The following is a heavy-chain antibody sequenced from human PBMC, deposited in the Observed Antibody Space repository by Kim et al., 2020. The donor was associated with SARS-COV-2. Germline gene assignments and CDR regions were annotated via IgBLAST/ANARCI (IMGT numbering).Heavy chain of an antibody. CDR1: GFTFSSYG. Sequence: GGSLRLSCAASGFTFSSYGMHWVRQAPGKGLEWVAVIWYDGSNKYYVDSVKGRFTISRDNSKNTLYLQMNSLRAADTAVYYCAKGGYYYGSGTHTPFDNWGQGTLVTVSS. J-gene: IGHJ4*02. CDR3: AKGGYYYGSGTHTPFDN. CDR2: IWYDGSNK. D-gene: IGHD3-10*01. V-gene: IGHV3-33*06.